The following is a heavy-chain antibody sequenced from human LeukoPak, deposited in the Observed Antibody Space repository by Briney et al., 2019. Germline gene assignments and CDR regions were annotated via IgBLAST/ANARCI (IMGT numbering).Heavy chain of an antibody. V-gene: IGHV3-48*04. CDR1: GFTFSSYS. Sequence: GGSLRLSCAASGFTFSSYSMNWVRQAPGKGLEWVSYISSSSSTIYYADSVKGRFTISRDNAKNSLYLQMNSLRAEDTAVYYCAREGTITMVRGADPYYFDYWGQGTLVTVSS. CDR3: AREGTITMVRGADPYYFDY. J-gene: IGHJ4*02. D-gene: IGHD3-10*01. CDR2: ISSSSSTI.